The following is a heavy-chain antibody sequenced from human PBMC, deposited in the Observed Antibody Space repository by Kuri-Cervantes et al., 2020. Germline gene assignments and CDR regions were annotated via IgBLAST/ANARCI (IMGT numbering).Heavy chain of an antibody. Sequence: SETLSLTCTVSGGSISSGDYYWSWIRQPPGKGLEWIGYIYYSGSTYYNPSLKSRVTISLDTSKNQFSLKLSSVTAADTAVYSCASWYYDSIGYPPDWFDPWGQGTLVTVSS. D-gene: IGHD3-22*01. CDR3: ASWYYDSIGYPPDWFDP. CDR2: IYYSGST. J-gene: IGHJ5*02. CDR1: GGSISSGDYY. V-gene: IGHV4-30-4*01.